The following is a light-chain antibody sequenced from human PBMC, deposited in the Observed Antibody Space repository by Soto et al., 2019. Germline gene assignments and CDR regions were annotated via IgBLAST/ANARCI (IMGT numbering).Light chain of an antibody. CDR2: EVS. Sequence: QSTKTQPASVSASPGQSITISCTAASTDVDDYYLVSWYQHHPGKAPKLIIYEVSNRPSGVSHRFSASMSGNTASLTISGLQAEEEAHYYCGSYTNDNYVFGTGTKVTVL. CDR1: STDVDDYYL. J-gene: IGLJ1*01. V-gene: IGLV2-14*01. CDR3: GSYTNDNYV.